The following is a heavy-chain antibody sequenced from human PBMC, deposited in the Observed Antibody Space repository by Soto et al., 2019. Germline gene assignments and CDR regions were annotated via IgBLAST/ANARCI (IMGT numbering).Heavy chain of an antibody. V-gene: IGHV1-8*01. Sequence: QVQLVQSGAEVKKPGASVKVSCKASGYTFTNYDINWVRQAAGQGLEWMGWMNTNTGDTGYAQKIQGRVTMTRNTAISTAYMELSRLRSEDTAVYYCARGESEWLLFHWGQGTLVTVSS. CDR2: MNTNTGDT. D-gene: IGHD3-3*01. CDR3: ARGESEWLLFH. CDR1: GYTFTNYD. J-gene: IGHJ4*02.